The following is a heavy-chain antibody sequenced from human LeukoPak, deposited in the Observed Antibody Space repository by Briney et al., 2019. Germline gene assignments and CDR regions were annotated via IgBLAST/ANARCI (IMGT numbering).Heavy chain of an antibody. Sequence: GASVKVSCTASGYTFTIYYIHWVRQAPGQGLEWMGIISPSGGSTSNAQKFQGRVTMTGDTSTSTVYMELSSLRSEDTAVYYCARLGSGEDDGGWVDYWGQGTLVTVSS. D-gene: IGHD3-10*01. CDR3: ARLGSGEDDGGWVDY. V-gene: IGHV1-46*01. J-gene: IGHJ4*02. CDR2: ISPSGGST. CDR1: GYTFTIYY.